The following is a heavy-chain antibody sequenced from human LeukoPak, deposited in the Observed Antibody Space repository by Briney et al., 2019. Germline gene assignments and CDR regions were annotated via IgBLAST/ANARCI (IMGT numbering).Heavy chain of an antibody. CDR2: IYTTGTT. CDR1: GGSINSYY. V-gene: IGHV4-4*07. CDR3: ARAGYTIRYYSLDY. D-gene: IGHD2/OR15-2a*01. Sequence: SETPSPTRTVSGGSINSYYWGWIRQPAGKGLEWIGRIYTTGTTSYNPSLKSRVTISVDTSKNQFYLKLTSVTAADTAMYYCARAGYTIRYYSLDYWDTGRLVTVSS. J-gene: IGHJ4*02.